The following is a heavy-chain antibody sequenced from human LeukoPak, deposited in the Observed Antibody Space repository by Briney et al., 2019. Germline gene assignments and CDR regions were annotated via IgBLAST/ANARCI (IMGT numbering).Heavy chain of an antibody. CDR2: IYYSGST. D-gene: IGHD6-19*01. J-gene: IGHJ5*02. CDR1: GGSISSYY. V-gene: IGHV4-59*01. CDR3: ARDFPSPNGGWYGVTENWFDP. Sequence: PSETLSLTCTVSGGSISSYYWSWIRQPPGKGLEWIGYIYYSGSTNYNPSLKSRVTISVDTSKNQFSLKLSSVTAADTAVYYCARDFPSPNGGWYGVTENWFDPWGQGTLVTVSS.